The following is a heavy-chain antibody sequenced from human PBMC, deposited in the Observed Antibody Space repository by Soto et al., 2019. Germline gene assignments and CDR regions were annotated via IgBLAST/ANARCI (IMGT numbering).Heavy chain of an antibody. D-gene: IGHD6-13*01. V-gene: IGHV3-23*01. J-gene: IGHJ5*01. CDR2: ISGSGGTT. CDR1: GLTFSNYV. CDR3: AKGGCSWLVCSVS. Sequence: EVQVLESGGGLVQPGGSLRLSCAASGLTFSNYVMSWVRQAPGKGLEWVSSISGSGGTTDYADFVKGRFTISRDNSKNAVYLKMNSVRGGVMVVFYCAKGGCSWLVCSVSWCRGPLVTVSS.